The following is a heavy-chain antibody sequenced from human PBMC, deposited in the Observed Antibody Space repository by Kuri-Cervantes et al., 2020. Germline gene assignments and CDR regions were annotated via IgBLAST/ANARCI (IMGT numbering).Heavy chain of an antibody. D-gene: IGHD3-22*01. Sequence: ETLSLTCAASGFTFSSYAMSWVRQAPGKGLEWVSAISVSGDSTYYADSVKGRFTISRDNSKNTLYLQMNSLRAEDTAVYYCASGEEIVVAPQGYWGQGTLVTVSS. J-gene: IGHJ4*02. CDR3: ASGEEIVVAPQGY. V-gene: IGHV3-23*01. CDR1: GFTFSSYA. CDR2: ISVSGDST.